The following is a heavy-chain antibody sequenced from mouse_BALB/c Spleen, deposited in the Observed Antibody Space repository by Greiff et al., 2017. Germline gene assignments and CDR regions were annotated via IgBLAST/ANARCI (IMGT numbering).Heavy chain of an antibody. D-gene: IGHD2-4*01. CDR2: IYPGSGST. CDR1: GYTFTSYW. J-gene: IGHJ4*01. V-gene: IGHV1S22*01. CDR3: TRGLPGAMDY. Sequence: LKQPGSELVRPGASVKLSCKASGYTFTSYWMHWVKQRHGQGLEWIGNIYPGSGSTNYDEKFKSKGTLTVDTSSSTAYMHLSSLTSEDSAVYYCTRGLPGAMDYWGQGTSVTVSS.